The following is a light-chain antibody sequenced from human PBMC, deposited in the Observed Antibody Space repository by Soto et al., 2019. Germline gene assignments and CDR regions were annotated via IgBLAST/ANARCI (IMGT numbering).Light chain of an antibody. CDR3: QQYMSPVT. V-gene: IGKV3-20*01. CDR1: QSVDTTF. Sequence: EIELTQSPGSLSLSPGQRATLSCRASQSVDTTFFAWYQKKPGQAPRLLIYGASKRATGIPDRFSGGGSGTAFTLINSRLEPEDFAVYYHQQYMSPVTFGQGTKLEIK. CDR2: GAS. J-gene: IGKJ1*01.